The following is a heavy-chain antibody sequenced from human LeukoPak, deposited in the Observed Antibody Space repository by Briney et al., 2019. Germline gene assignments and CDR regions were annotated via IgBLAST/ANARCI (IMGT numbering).Heavy chain of an antibody. CDR2: ISAYNGNT. V-gene: IGHV1-18*01. CDR1: GYTFTSYG. J-gene: IGHJ6*03. Sequence: ASVKVSCKASGYTFTSYGISWVRQAPGQGLEWMGGISAYNGNTNYAQKLQGRVTMTTDTSTSTAYMELRSLRSDDTAVYYCARVYAVPAAIRHYYYYMDVWGKGTTVTVSS. D-gene: IGHD2-2*01. CDR3: ARVYAVPAAIRHYYYYMDV.